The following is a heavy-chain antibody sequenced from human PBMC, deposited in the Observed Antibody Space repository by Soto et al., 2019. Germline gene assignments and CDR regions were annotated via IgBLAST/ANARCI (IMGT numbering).Heavy chain of an antibody. D-gene: IGHD3-9*01. CDR3: ARVPPDYDILTGYYKYYYYYMDV. Sequence: PGGSLRISCAASGFTFSSYWMSWVRQAPGKGLEWVANIKQDGSEKYYVDSVKGRFTISRDNAKNSLYLQMNSLRAEDTAVYYCARVPPDYDILTGYYKYYYYYMDVWGKGTTVTVSS. V-gene: IGHV3-7*05. CDR2: IKQDGSEK. J-gene: IGHJ6*03. CDR1: GFTFSSYW.